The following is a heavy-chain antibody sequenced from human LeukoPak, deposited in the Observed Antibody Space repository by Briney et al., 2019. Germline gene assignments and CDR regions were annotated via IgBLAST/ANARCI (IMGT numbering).Heavy chain of an antibody. V-gene: IGHV4-28*03. CDR3: ARDRISGWFGESYYGMDV. Sequence: SETLSLTCAVSGYSISSSNWWGWIRQPPGKGLEWIGYIYYSGSTYYNPSLKSRVTISVDTSKNQFSLKLSSVTAADTAVYYCARDRISGWFGESYYGMDVWGQGTTVTVSS. CDR1: GYSISSSNW. D-gene: IGHD3-10*01. CDR2: IYYSGST. J-gene: IGHJ6*02.